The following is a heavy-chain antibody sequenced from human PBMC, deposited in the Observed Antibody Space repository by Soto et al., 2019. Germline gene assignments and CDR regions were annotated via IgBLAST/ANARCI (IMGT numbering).Heavy chain of an antibody. V-gene: IGHV3-33*01. Sequence: QVQLVASGGGVVQPGRSLRLSCAASGFVFSSSGMHWVRQAPGKGLEWVAVIWYDGSNKYYADSVKGRFSISRDNSNNTLYLQMNSLRAEDTAVYYCARALTGIHYGMDVWGQGTTVTVSS. CDR2: IWYDGSNK. J-gene: IGHJ6*02. CDR3: ARALTGIHYGMDV. CDR1: GFVFSSSG.